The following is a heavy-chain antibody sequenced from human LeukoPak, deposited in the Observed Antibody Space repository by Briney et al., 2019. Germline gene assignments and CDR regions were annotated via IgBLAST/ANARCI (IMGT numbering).Heavy chain of an antibody. Sequence: PGGSLRLSCAASGFTFSTYPIHWVRQAPGKGLEWVAVIADDGKDKHYVESVKGRFTISRDNSKNTLYLQMNSLRAEDTAVYHCAKDPEGIVVVPAAIDFWGQGTLVTVSS. CDR1: GFTFSTYP. V-gene: IGHV3-30*04. D-gene: IGHD2-2*01. CDR3: AKDPEGIVVVPAAIDF. J-gene: IGHJ4*02. CDR2: IADDGKDK.